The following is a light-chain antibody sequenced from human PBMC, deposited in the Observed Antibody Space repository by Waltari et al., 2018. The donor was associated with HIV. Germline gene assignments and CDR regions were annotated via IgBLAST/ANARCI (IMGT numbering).Light chain of an antibody. V-gene: IGKV3-11*01. CDR1: QSVTTY. J-gene: IGKJ3*01. CDR3: QQAKTFPFT. CDR2: DAS. Sequence: VLTQSPATLSFSPGERATLSCRASQSVTTYLAWYQQKPGQAPRLLIYDASNRAAGIPARFSGSGSGTDFTLTISRLEPEDFATYYCQQAKTFPFTFGPGTKV.